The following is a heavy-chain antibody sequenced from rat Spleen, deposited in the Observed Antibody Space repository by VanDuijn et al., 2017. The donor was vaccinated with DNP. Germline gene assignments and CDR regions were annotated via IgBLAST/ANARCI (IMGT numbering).Heavy chain of an antibody. CDR2: ITGSGGGT. J-gene: IGHJ2*01. D-gene: IGHD4-1*01. Sequence: EVQLVESGGDLVQPGRSLKLSCVAFGFTFNDYWMAWIRQVPGKGLEWLGAITGSGGGTYYSGSVKGRFTISRDNAKNTLYLQMNSLRSEDTATYYCAIANGNYWGQGVMVTVSS. CDR3: AIANGNY. V-gene: IGHV5-31*01. CDR1: GFTFNDYW.